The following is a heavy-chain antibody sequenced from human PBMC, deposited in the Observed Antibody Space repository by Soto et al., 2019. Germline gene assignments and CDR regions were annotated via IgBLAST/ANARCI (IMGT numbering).Heavy chain of an antibody. V-gene: IGHV3-73*01. CDR2: IRSKANSYAT. CDR1: GFTFSGSA. D-gene: IGHD3-9*01. CDR3: TRGGVLRYFDWLDWFDP. Sequence: EAQLVESGGGLVQPGGSLKLSCAASGFTFSGSAMHWVRQASGKGLEWVGRIRSKANSYATAYAASVKGRFTISRDDSKNTAYLQMNSLKTEDTAVYYCTRGGVLRYFDWLDWFDPWGQGTLVTVSS. J-gene: IGHJ5*02.